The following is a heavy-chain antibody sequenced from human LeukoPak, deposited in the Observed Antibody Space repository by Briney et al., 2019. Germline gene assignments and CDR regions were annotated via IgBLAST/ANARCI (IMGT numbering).Heavy chain of an antibody. J-gene: IGHJ4*02. CDR3: ARPPPLGGYSGYDPFYYFDY. D-gene: IGHD5-12*01. CDR2: INHSGST. CDR1: GGSFSGYY. Sequence: SETLSLTCAVYGGSFSGYYWSWIRQPPGKGLEWIGEINHSGSTNYNPSLKSRVTISVDTSKNQSSLKLSSVTAADTAVYYCARPPPLGGYSGYDPFYYFDYWGQGTLVTVSS. V-gene: IGHV4-34*01.